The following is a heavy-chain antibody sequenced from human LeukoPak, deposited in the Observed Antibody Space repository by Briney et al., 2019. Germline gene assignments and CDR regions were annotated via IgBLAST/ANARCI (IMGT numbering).Heavy chain of an antibody. V-gene: IGHV3-23*01. Sequence: GGSLRLSCAASGFTFSSYAMTWVRQAPGKGLEWVSAFSGGGGRTYYGDSVKGRFTISRDNSKNTLYLQMNSLRAEDTAVYYCAREGGGYYYYYMDVWGKGTTVTVSS. CDR3: AREGGGYYYYYMDV. CDR2: FSGGGGRT. CDR1: GFTFSSYA. D-gene: IGHD3-16*01. J-gene: IGHJ6*03.